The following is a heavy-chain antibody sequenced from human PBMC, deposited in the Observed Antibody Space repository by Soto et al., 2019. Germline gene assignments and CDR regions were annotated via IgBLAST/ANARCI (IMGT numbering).Heavy chain of an antibody. V-gene: IGHV3-48*02. CDR3: ARESRSGWYLDY. D-gene: IGHD6-19*01. J-gene: IGHJ4*02. CDR2: ITSTSSTI. Sequence: EVQLVESGGGSAQPGGSLRLSCATSGFTLSNYSMNWVRQAPGKGLEWISYITSTSSTINYAASVKGRFTTSRDNAKNSLYLQMSSLRDDDTAVYYCARESRSGWYLDYWGQGTLVTVSS. CDR1: GFTLSNYS.